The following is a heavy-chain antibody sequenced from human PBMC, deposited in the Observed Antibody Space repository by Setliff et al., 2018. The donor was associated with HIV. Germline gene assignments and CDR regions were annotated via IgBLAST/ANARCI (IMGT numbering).Heavy chain of an antibody. CDR2: IDPSGGST. CDR1: GHTFIKYF. CDR3: GRDSSFGERPNWFDP. D-gene: IGHD3-10*01. Sequence: ASVKVSCKASGHTFIKYFMHWVRQAPGQGLEWMGIIDPSGGSTRYAQKFQGRVTMTRDTSTNTVYMELSSLRSEDTAVYYCGRDSSFGERPNWFDPWGQGTLVTV. J-gene: IGHJ5*02. V-gene: IGHV1-46*01.